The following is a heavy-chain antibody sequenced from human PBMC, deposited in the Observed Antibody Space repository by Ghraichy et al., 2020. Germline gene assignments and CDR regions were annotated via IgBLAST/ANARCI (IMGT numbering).Heavy chain of an antibody. D-gene: IGHD6-6*01. CDR3: ARRAARDRIDY. J-gene: IGHJ4*02. Sequence: LSLTCAVYGGSFSGYYWSWIRQPPGKGLEWIGEINHSGSTNYNPSLKSRVTISVDTSKNQFSLKLSSVTAADTAVYYCARRAARDRIDYWGQGTLVTVSS. CDR1: GGSFSGYY. V-gene: IGHV4-34*01. CDR2: INHSGST.